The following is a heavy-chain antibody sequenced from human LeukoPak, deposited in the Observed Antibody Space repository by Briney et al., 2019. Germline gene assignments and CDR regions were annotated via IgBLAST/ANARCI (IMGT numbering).Heavy chain of an antibody. V-gene: IGHV1-46*01. D-gene: IGHD6-19*01. CDR2: INPSGGST. CDR3: AREQSDITVVAQAYFRY. CDR1: GYTFTSYY. Sequence: ASVKVSCKASGYTFTSYYMHWVRQAPGQGLEWMGIINPSGGSTSYAQRFQGRVTMTRDTSTSTVYMELSSLTSEDTAVYYCAREQSDITVVAQAYFRYWGQGTLVTVSS. J-gene: IGHJ1*01.